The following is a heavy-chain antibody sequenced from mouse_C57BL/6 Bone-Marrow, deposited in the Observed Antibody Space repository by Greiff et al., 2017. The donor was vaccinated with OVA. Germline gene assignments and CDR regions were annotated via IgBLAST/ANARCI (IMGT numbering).Heavy chain of an antibody. CDR1: YTFSRRVH. CDR2: GQGLDWIG. J-gene: IGHJ4*01. D-gene: IGHD1-1*02. V-gene: IGHV1-87*01. CDR3: SADAAVSYCAFDGGSNYAMDD. Sequence: QVQLQQSGPELARPWASVKISCQAFYTFSRRVHFAIRDTNYWMQRVKQRPGQGLDWIGAIYPGNGGTSYNQTLKGKATFTAHQSSSTSYMPLSSRRSADAAVSYCAFDGGSNYAMDDWGQGTSVTVSS.